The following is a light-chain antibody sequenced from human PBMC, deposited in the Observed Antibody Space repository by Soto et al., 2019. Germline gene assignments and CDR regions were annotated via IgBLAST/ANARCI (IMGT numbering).Light chain of an antibody. Sequence: DIQMTQSPSTLSASVGDRVTITCRASQSISTWLAWYQQEPGKAPKLLIHKASSLQSGVPSRFSGSGSGTDFTLTISSLHPDDFATYYCQQYNSYSPTFSQGTKVDIK. V-gene: IGKV1-5*03. CDR3: QQYNSYSPT. CDR2: KAS. CDR1: QSISTW. J-gene: IGKJ1*01.